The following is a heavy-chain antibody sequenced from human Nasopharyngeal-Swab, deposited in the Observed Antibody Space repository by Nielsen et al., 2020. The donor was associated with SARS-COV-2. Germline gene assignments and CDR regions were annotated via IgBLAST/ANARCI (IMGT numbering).Heavy chain of an antibody. Sequence: GESLKISCASSGFTFPTNHMSWVLQATGKGLECVAIIYSVCSTYYADSVKGRFNISRDNSKNTLFLQMNSLRAEDTAVYYCAREGVTYGASGSYCVDNWGQGTLVTVSS. CDR2: IYSVCST. D-gene: IGHD3-10*01. V-gene: IGHV3-53*01. CDR1: GFTFPTNH. CDR3: AREGVTYGASGSYCVDN. J-gene: IGHJ4*02.